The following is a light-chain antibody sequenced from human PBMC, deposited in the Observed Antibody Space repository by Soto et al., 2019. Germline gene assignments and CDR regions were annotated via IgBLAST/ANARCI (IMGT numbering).Light chain of an antibody. CDR3: QNYDGDPIT. J-gene: IGKJ5*01. V-gene: IGKV3D-15*01. CDR1: QSVSSN. Sequence: ETVMTQSPATLSVSPGERATLSCRASQSVSSNLAWYQQKPGQAPRLLIYGASSRATGIPDRFSGSGSGTDFTLTINSLQPDDIATYFCQNYDGDPITFGQGTRLEI. CDR2: GAS.